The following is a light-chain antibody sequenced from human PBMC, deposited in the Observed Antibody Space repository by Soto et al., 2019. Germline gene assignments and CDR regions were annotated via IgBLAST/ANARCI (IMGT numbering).Light chain of an antibody. V-gene: IGKV3-20*01. J-gene: IGKJ1*01. Sequence: ELVLTQSPGTLSLSPGERATLSCRASQSVGSTYLAWYQQNLGQAPRLLIYGASNRATGIPVRFSGSGSRTDVTLTISRLEPEDYEVNYCHQLDITRTWTFGQGTKLEVK. CDR1: QSVGSTY. CDR2: GAS. CDR3: HQLDITRTWT.